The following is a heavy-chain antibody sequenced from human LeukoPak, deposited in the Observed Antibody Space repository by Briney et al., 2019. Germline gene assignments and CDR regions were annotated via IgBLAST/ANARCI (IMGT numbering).Heavy chain of an antibody. CDR1: GGSFSGYY. D-gene: IGHD3-3*01. CDR3: ARASYDFWSGYYEHVDY. CDR2: INHSGST. V-gene: IGHV4-34*01. Sequence: PSETLSLTCAVYGGSFSGYYWIWIRQPPGKGLEWIGEINHSGSTNYNPSLKSRVTISVDTSKNQFSLKLSSVTAADTAVYYCARASYDFWSGYYEHVDYWGPGTLVTVSS. J-gene: IGHJ4*02.